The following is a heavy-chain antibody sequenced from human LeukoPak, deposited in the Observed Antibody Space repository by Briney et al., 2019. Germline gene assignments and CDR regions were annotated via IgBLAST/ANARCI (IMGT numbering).Heavy chain of an antibody. D-gene: IGHD3-22*01. CDR1: GGSISSGGYY. CDR2: IYYSGST. J-gene: IGHJ6*02. V-gene: IGHV4-31*03. CDR3: ARDRASYYYDSSGPRAGMDV. Sequence: PSETLSLTCTVSGGSISSGGYYWSWIRQHLGKGLEWIGYIYYSGSTYYNPSLKSRVTISVDTSKNQFSLKLSSVTAADTAVYYCARDRASYYYDSSGPRAGMDVWGQGTTVTVSS.